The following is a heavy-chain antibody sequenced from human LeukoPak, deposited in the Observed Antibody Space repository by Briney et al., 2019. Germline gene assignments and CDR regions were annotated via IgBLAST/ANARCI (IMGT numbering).Heavy chain of an antibody. Sequence: GGSLRLSYAASGFTFSSHAMNWVRQAPGKGLEWVSGIYGNAGRTFYADSVKGRFTMSRDNSKNTLYLQMDSLRAEDTAMYYCARARSDNYYSGVNYWGQGTLVTVSS. CDR1: GFTFSSHA. J-gene: IGHJ4*02. D-gene: IGHD3-22*01. CDR2: IYGNAGRT. CDR3: ARARSDNYYSGVNY. V-gene: IGHV3-23*01.